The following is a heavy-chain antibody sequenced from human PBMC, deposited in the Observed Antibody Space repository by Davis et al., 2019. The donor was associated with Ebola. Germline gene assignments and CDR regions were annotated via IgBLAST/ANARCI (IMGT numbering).Heavy chain of an antibody. CDR2: MNPDSGNT. CDR1: GYTFTSYD. Sequence: ASVKVPCKASGYTFTSYDINWVRQATGQGLEWMGWMNPDSGNTGYAQNFQGRVTMTRNTSASTAYMELNSLRSDDTAVYYCARAAGSPDYFDTSETWGQGTLVTVSS. CDR3: ARAAGSPDYFDTSET. D-gene: IGHD3-9*01. J-gene: IGHJ4*02. V-gene: IGHV1-8*01.